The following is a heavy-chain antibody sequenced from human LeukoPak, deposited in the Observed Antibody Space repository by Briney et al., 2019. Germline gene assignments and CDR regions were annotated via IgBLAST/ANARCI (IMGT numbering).Heavy chain of an antibody. CDR1: GYTFTSYA. CDR3: ARVGGEMALHYFDY. CDR2: IIPIFGTA. Sequence: GALVKVSCKASGYTFTSYAMHWVRQAPGQRLEWMGGIIPIFGTANYAQKFQGRVTITADESTSTAYMELSSLRSEDTAVYYCARVGGEMALHYFDYWGQGTLVTVSS. V-gene: IGHV1-69*13. J-gene: IGHJ4*02. D-gene: IGHD5-24*01.